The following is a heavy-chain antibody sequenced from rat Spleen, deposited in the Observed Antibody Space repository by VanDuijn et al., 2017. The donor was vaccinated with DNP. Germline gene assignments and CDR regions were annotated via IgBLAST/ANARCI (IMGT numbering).Heavy chain of an antibody. V-gene: IGHV5-7*01. CDR1: GFTFSDYN. CDR3: TTDFERGY. D-gene: IGHD1-11*01. Sequence: EVKLVESGGGLVQPGGSLKLSCAASGFTFSDYNMAWVRQAPKKGLEWVATISYDGSSTSYRDSVKGRFTISRDNAKSILYLQMDSLRSEDTATFYCTTDFERGYWGQGVMVTVSS. CDR2: ISYDGSST. J-gene: IGHJ2*01.